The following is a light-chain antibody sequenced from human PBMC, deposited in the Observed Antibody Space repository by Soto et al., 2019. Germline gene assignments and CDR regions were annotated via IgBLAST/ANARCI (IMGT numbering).Light chain of an antibody. Sequence: EIVLTQSPGTLSLSPGGGATLSSRASQSVSISFLAWYQQRPGQAPRLLIYGASSRATGIPDRFSGSVSGKDFTLTISRLEPEDFAVYYCQQYGSSGTFGQGTKV. J-gene: IGKJ1*01. CDR1: QSVSISF. CDR2: GAS. V-gene: IGKV3-20*01. CDR3: QQYGSSGT.